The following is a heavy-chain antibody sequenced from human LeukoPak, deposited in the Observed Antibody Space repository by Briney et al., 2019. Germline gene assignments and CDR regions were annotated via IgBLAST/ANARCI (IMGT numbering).Heavy chain of an antibody. D-gene: IGHD4-23*01. CDR2: IWPHDSDT. Sequence: GESLKISCTGSGYIFISHWIGWVRQMPGKGLEWMGMIWPHDSDTRYSPPFQGQVAISVDRSNNTAYLQWSSLKASDTAMYYCARRDRTTVGNVFDIWGPGAMVTVSS. CDR3: ARRDRTTVGNVFDI. CDR1: GYIFISHW. J-gene: IGHJ3*02. V-gene: IGHV5-51*01.